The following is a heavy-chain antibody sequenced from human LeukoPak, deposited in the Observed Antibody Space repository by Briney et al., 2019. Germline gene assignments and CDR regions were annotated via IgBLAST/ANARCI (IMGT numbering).Heavy chain of an antibody. J-gene: IGHJ6*03. Sequence: ASVKVSCKASGYTFTGYHIHWVRQAPGRGLEWMGWINPNSGGTNYAQKFQGRVTMTRDTSISTAYMELSRLRSDDTAVYYCAREILDYYDSSGYSGPMDVWGKGTTVTVSS. D-gene: IGHD3-22*01. CDR1: GYTFTGYH. CDR3: AREILDYYDSSGYSGPMDV. V-gene: IGHV1-2*02. CDR2: INPNSGGT.